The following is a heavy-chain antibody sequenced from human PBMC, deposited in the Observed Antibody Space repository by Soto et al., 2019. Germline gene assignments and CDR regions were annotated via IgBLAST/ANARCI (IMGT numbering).Heavy chain of an antibody. Sequence: EVQLLESGGGLVQPGGSLRLSCAASGFTFSSYAMSWVRQAPGKGLEWVSAISGSGGRTYYADSVKGRFTISRDKSKNPLYLQMNSLRAEDTAVYYCAKGGRCSSTSCQCFYYWGQGTLVTVSS. CDR2: ISGSGGRT. D-gene: IGHD2-2*01. CDR3: AKGGRCSSTSCQCFYY. CDR1: GFTFSSYA. J-gene: IGHJ4*02. V-gene: IGHV3-23*01.